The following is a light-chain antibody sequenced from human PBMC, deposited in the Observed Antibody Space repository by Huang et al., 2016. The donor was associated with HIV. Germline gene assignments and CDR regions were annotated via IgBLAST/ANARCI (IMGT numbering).Light chain of an antibody. CDR3: QQGYSTPWT. Sequence: DIQLTQSPSSLSAYVGDRVTVTCRASQSIGRLLNWYQQEPGKATKLLIYGASTLQSGVPSRFRGSGSGTHFTLTINTVQPEDSGTFLCQQGYSTPWTFGQGTKL. CDR2: GAS. J-gene: IGKJ1*01. CDR1: QSIGRL. V-gene: IGKV1-39*01.